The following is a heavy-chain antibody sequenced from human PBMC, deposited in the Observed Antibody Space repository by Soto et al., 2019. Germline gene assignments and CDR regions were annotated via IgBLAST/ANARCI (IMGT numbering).Heavy chain of an antibody. CDR3: AKGGGSCCFEY. D-gene: IGHD2-15*01. V-gene: IGHV3-23*01. J-gene: IGHJ4*02. CDR1: GFTFSTYA. CDR2: ISGSGGNST. Sequence: EVQLLESGGGLVQPGGSLRLSCAASGFTFSTYAMSWVRQAPGKGLEWVSAISGSGGNSTFYGDSVKGRFTISRDNSKNTLYLQINSLGAEDTAVYYCAKGGGSCCFEYWGQGTLVTVSS.